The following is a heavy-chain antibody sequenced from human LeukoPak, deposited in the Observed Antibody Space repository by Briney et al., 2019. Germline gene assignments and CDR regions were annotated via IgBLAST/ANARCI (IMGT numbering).Heavy chain of an antibody. D-gene: IGHD2-2*01. CDR2: IYYSGST. CDR1: GGSISSSSYY. J-gene: IGHJ4*02. V-gene: IGHV4-39*02. Sequence: KASETLSLTCTVSGGSISSSSYYWGWIRQPPGKGLEWIGSIYYSGSTYYNPSLKSRVTISVDPSKNQFSLKLSSVTAADTAVYYCARESPPDIVVVPAAMATDYWGQGTLVTVSS. CDR3: ARESPPDIVVVPAAMATDY.